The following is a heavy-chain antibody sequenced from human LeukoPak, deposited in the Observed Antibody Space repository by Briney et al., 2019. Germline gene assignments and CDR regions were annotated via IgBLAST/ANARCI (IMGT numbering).Heavy chain of an antibody. CDR3: VSSDRLDY. V-gene: IGHV3-74*01. CDR1: GFSFSNTW. CDR2: VFTDGSST. Sequence: PGGSLRLSCAVSGFSFSNTWMHWVRQAPGKGLEWVSVVFTDGSSTSYADSVQGRFTVSRDNAKYTVYLQMNSLRVEDTAVYYCVSSDRLDYWGQGALVTVSS. J-gene: IGHJ4*02. D-gene: IGHD1-14*01.